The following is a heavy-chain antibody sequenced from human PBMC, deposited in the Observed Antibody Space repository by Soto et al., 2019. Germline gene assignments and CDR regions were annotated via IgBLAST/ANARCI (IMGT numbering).Heavy chain of an antibody. J-gene: IGHJ4*02. V-gene: IGHV3-43*01. D-gene: IGHD3-10*01. CDR2: ISWDGGST. CDR3: AKDISGQGVLDY. CDR1: GFTFDDYT. Sequence: GGSLRLSCAASGFTFDDYTMHWVRQAPGKGLEWVSLISWDGGSTYYSGSLRGRFTISRDNSKDSLFLQMNSLRSEDTALYYCAKDISGQGVLDYWGPGTLVTVSS.